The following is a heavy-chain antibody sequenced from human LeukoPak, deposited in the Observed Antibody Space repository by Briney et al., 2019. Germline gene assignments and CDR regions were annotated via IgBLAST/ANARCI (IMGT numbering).Heavy chain of an antibody. J-gene: IGHJ4*02. CDR3: ARDDRSRGDYYGSSGYCPFDY. D-gene: IGHD3-22*01. V-gene: IGHV1-18*01. CDR2: ISAYNGNT. CDR1: GYTFTSYG. Sequence: GASVKVSCKASGYTFTSYGISWVRQAPGQGLEWMGWISAYNGNTNYAQKLQGRVTMTTDTSTSTAYMELRSLRSDDTAVYYCARDDRSRGDYYGSSGYCPFDYWGQGTLVAVSS.